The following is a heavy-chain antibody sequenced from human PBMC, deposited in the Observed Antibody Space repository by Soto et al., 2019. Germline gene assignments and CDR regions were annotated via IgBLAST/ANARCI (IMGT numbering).Heavy chain of an antibody. V-gene: IGHV3-74*01. Sequence: GGSLRLSCAASGFTFSSYWMHWVRQAPGKGLVWVSRINSDGSSTSYADSVKGRFTISRDSAKNTLYLQMNSLRAEDTAVYYCAKDVGYYDSSGYYQGPDAFDIWGQGTMVTVSS. D-gene: IGHD3-22*01. CDR3: AKDVGYYDSSGYYQGPDAFDI. J-gene: IGHJ3*02. CDR1: GFTFSSYW. CDR2: INSDGSST.